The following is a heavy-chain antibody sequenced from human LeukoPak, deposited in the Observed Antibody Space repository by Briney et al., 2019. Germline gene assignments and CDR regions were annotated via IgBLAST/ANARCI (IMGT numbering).Heavy chain of an antibody. J-gene: IGHJ3*02. Sequence: ASVKVSCKASGYTFASYDINWVRQATGQGLEWMGWMNPNSGNTGYAQKFQGRVTITRNTSISSAYMELSSLRSEDTAVYYCARLNGRDAFDIWGQGTMVTVSS. CDR3: ARLNGRDAFDI. CDR1: GYTFASYD. V-gene: IGHV1-8*03. CDR2: MNPNSGNT. D-gene: IGHD4-17*01.